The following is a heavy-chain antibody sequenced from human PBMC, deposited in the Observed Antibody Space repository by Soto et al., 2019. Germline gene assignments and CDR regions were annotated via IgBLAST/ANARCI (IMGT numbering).Heavy chain of an antibody. D-gene: IGHD3-22*01. V-gene: IGHV3-33*01. CDR2: VWANGINN. CDR1: GFMFTNYG. CDR3: ARQIYDSDTGPNFQYYFDS. Sequence: GGSLRLSCAASGFMFTNYGMHWVRQAPGKGLEWVAVVWANGINNYYAAFVEGRFTISRDNSKNSLYLQMNSLRVEDTAMYYCARQIYDSDTGPNFQYYFDSWGQGTPVTVSS. J-gene: IGHJ4*02.